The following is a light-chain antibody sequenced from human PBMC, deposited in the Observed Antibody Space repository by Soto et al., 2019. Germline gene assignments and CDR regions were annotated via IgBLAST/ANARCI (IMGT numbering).Light chain of an antibody. Sequence: EIVMTQSPATLSVSPGERATLSCRASQSISSDLAWYQQKPGQAPRLLIYGASTRATDIPARISGSGSGTDFTLTISSMQSEDFAVYYCQQYNKWPPQYTFGQGTKLEIK. V-gene: IGKV3-15*01. CDR1: QSISSD. CDR3: QQYNKWPPQYT. J-gene: IGKJ2*01. CDR2: GAS.